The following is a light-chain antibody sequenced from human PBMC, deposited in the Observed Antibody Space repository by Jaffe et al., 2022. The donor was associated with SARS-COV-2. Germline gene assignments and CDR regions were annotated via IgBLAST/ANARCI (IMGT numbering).Light chain of an antibody. J-gene: IGKJ4*01. Sequence: DIQMTQSPSSLSASVGDRVTITCRASEGISDYLAWFQQKPGKAPKSLISAASSLESGVPTRFSGSVSGTEFTLTISGLQPEDTATYFCQQYYRDPVTFGGGTKVELK. CDR3: QQYYRDPVT. CDR1: EGISDY. CDR2: AAS. V-gene: IGKV1-16*01.